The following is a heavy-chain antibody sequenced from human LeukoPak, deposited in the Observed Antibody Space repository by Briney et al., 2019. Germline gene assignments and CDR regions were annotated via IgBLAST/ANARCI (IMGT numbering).Heavy chain of an antibody. CDR2: INPNSGGT. D-gene: IGHD5-12*01. J-gene: IGHJ4*02. CDR3: ARDGGGSGCDSEEPDY. Sequence: ASVKVSCKASGYTFTAYYMHWVRQAPGQGLEWMGWINPNSGGTNYAQKFQGRVTMTRDTSISTAYMELSRLRSDDTAVYYCARDGGGSGCDSEEPDYWGQGTLVTVSS. V-gene: IGHV1-2*02. CDR1: GYTFTAYY.